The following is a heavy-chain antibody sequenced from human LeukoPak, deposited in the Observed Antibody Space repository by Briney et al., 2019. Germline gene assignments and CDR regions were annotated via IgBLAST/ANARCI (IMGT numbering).Heavy chain of an antibody. CDR1: GDSVSSNSAA. CDR3: ARGRDTGYSSSWYVWFDP. CDR2: TYYRSKWYN. D-gene: IGHD6-13*01. Sequence: SQTLSLTCAISGDSVSSNSAAWNWIRQSPSRGLEWLGRTYYRSKWYNDYAVSVKSRITINPDTSKNQFSLQLNSVTPEDTAVYSCARGRDTGYSSSWYVWFDPWGQGTLVTVSS. V-gene: IGHV6-1*01. J-gene: IGHJ5*02.